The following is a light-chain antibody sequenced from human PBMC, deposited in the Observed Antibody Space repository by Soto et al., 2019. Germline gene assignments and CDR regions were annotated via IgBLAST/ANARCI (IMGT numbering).Light chain of an antibody. V-gene: IGKV1-39*01. CDR2: AAS. J-gene: IGKJ2*01. CDR1: QSITNY. CDR3: QQSYSTQYT. Sequence: DIQMTQSPSTLSASVGDRVTITCRPSQSITNYLNWYQQKPGKAPKLLIYAASTLQSGVPSRFSGSASGTDFTLTISSLQPEDFATYYCQQSYSTQYTFGQGTKVDIK.